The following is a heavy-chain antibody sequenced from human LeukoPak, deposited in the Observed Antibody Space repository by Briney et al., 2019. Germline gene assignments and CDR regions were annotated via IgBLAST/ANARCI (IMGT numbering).Heavy chain of an antibody. J-gene: IGHJ4*02. Sequence: GGSLRLSCAASGFSFSSHAMCWVRQAPGKGLEWVSSVDISGGSTYYADSVQGRFTISRDNSKNTLYLQMNSLRAEDTALYYCANEVRPNDYWGQGTLVTVSS. CDR3: ANEVRPNDY. CDR1: GFSFSSHA. CDR2: VDISGGST. V-gene: IGHV3-23*01. D-gene: IGHD1-1*01.